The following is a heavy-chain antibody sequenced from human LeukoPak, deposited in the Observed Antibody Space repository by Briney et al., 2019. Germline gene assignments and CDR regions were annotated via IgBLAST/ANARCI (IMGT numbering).Heavy chain of an antibody. D-gene: IGHD3-10*01. CDR3: ARDHGAQGFDP. V-gene: IGHV3-21*01. CDR2: ISSSSSYI. J-gene: IGHJ5*02. CDR1: GFTFSSYS. Sequence: GGSLRLSCAASGFTFSSYSMNWVRQAPGKGLEWVSSISSSSSYIYYADSVKGRFTISRDNAKNSLYLQMNSLRAEDTAVYYCARDHGAQGFDPWGQGTLVTVSS.